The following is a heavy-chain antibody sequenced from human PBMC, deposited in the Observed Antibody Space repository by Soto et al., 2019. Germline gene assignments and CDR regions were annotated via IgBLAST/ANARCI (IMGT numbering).Heavy chain of an antibody. CDR3: ARRDYGDYVPNWFDP. CDR1: GYSFTSYW. D-gene: IGHD4-17*01. V-gene: IGHV5-10-1*01. CDR2: IDPSDSYT. Sequence: GESLKISCKGSGYSFTSYWISWVRQMPGKGLEWMGRIDPSDSYTNYSPSFQGHVTISADKSISTAYLQWSSLKASDTAMYYCARRDYGDYVPNWFDPWGQGTLVTVSS. J-gene: IGHJ5*02.